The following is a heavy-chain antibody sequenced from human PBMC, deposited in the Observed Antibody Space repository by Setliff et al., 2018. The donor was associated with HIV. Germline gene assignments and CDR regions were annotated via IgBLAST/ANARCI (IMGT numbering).Heavy chain of an antibody. CDR3: ARLRGLNLEPFDY. Sequence: KPSETLSLTCSVSGGSIEFSSYYWGWIRQPPGKGLEWIGSVYYSGSTYYNPSLKSRLTISVDTSTNKFSLKLSSVTAADTAVYYCARLRGLNLEPFDYGGQGTLVTVSS. CDR2: VYYSGST. J-gene: IGHJ4*02. V-gene: IGHV4-39*01. CDR1: GGSIEFSSYY. D-gene: IGHD1-1*01.